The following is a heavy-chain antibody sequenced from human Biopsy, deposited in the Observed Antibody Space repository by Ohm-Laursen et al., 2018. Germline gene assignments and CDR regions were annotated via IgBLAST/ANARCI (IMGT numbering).Heavy chain of an antibody. J-gene: IGHJ4*02. D-gene: IGHD4-17*01. V-gene: IGHV3-23*01. CDR3: ASDLNGDPSAFDY. CDR2: IDSSAAST. CDR1: GFTFKNYA. Sequence: SLRLSCAASGFTFKNYAMNWVRQAPGKGLDWVSSIDSSAASTFYADSVKGRFTISRDNSKNTLLLQMNSLRAADTAIYYCASDLNGDPSAFDYWGQGTPVTVSS.